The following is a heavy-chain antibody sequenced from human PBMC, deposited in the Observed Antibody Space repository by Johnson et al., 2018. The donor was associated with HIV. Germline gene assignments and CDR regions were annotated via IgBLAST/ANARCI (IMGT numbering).Heavy chain of an antibody. CDR2: IRYDGSKM. CDR3: ARGQTAYSGYDVPLDI. Sequence: VQLVESGGGLIQPGGSLRLSCAASGFTVSSNYMSWVRQAPGKGLEWVTFIRYDGSKMYYADSVKGRFSISRDNTKNSLYLQMNSLRREDTAVYYCARGQTAYSGYDVPLDIWGQGTMVTVSS. CDR1: GFTVSSNY. V-gene: IGHV3-30*02. J-gene: IGHJ3*02. D-gene: IGHD5-12*01.